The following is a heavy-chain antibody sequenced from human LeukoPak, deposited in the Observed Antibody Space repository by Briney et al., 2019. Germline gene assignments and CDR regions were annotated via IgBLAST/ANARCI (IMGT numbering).Heavy chain of an antibody. Sequence: SQTLSLTCAISGDSVSSNSAAWNWVRQSPSRGLEWLGRTYCRSKWYNDYAVSVKSRITINPDTSKNQFSLQLNSVTPEDTAVYYCASRAGGYYGSGSPFYYWGQGTLVTVSS. CDR1: GDSVSSNSAA. CDR3: ASRAGGYYGSGSPFYY. V-gene: IGHV6-1*01. J-gene: IGHJ4*02. CDR2: TYCRSKWYN. D-gene: IGHD3-10*01.